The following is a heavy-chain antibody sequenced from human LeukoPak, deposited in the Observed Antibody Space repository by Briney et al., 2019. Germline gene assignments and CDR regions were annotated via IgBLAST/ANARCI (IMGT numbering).Heavy chain of an antibody. J-gene: IGHJ6*03. D-gene: IGHD4-17*01. Sequence: PSETLSLTCAVSGYSISSGYYCGWIRQPPGKGLEGIGSIYHSGSTYYNPSLKSRVTISVDTAKNQFSLKLSSVPAADTAVYYCARLDYGDYPYYYYYMDVWGKGTTVTVSS. V-gene: IGHV4-38-2*01. CDR1: GYSISSGYY. CDR3: ARLDYGDYPYYYYYMDV. CDR2: IYHSGST.